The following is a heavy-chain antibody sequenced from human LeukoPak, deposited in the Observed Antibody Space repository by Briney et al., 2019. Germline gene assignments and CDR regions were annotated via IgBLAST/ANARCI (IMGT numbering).Heavy chain of an antibody. CDR3: ARELYSSSWHVTD. J-gene: IGHJ4*02. CDR1: GGSISSYY. Sequence: SETLSLTCTVSGGSISSYYWSWIRQPPGKGLEWIGYIYYSGSTNYNPSLKSRVTISVDTSKNQFSLKLSSVTAADTAVYYCARELYSSSWHVTDWGQGTLVTVSS. V-gene: IGHV4-59*12. CDR2: IYYSGST. D-gene: IGHD6-13*01.